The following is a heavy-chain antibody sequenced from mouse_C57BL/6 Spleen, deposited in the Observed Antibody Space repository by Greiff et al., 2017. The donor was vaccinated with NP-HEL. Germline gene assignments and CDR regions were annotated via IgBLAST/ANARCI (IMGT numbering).Heavy chain of an antibody. CDR3: ARSEDPGPSYAMDY. CDR1: GYTFTSYW. J-gene: IGHJ4*01. CDR2: IDPSDSYT. V-gene: IGHV1-69*01. Sequence: QVQLQQPGAELVMPGASVKLSCKASGYTFTSYWMHWVKQRPGQGLEWIGEIDPSDSYTNYNQKFKGKSTLTVDKSSSTAYMQLSSLTSEDSAVYYCARSEDPGPSYAMDYWGQGTSVTVSS. D-gene: IGHD3-3*01.